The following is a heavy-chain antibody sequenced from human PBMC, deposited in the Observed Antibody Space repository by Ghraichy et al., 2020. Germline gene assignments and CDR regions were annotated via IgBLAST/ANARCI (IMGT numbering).Heavy chain of an antibody. J-gene: IGHJ4*02. CDR1: GFTFSSYA. V-gene: IGHV3-23*01. CDR3: AKALVGRPFCSGGSCYGVGYFDY. Sequence: GGSLRLSCAVSGFTFSSYAMSWVRQAPGKGLEWVSAISGSGGSTYYADSVKGRFTISRDNSKNTLYLQMNSLRAEDTAVYYCAKALVGRPFCSGGSCYGVGYFDYWGQGTLVTVSS. D-gene: IGHD2-15*01. CDR2: ISGSGGST.